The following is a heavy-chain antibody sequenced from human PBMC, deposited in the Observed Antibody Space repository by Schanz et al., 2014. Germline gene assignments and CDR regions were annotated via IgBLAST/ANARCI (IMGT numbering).Heavy chain of an antibody. CDR3: ARGLIAAAGGAFDY. V-gene: IGHV3-64*04. D-gene: IGHD6-13*01. J-gene: IGHJ4*02. CDR1: GFTFSTFA. CDR2: INTGVNT. Sequence: VQLVESGGDLVQPGGSLRLSCSASGFTFSTFAMHWVRQAPGKGLEWVSAINTGVNTYYADSVRGRFTMSRDNSKNTLYLQMNSLRAGDAAVYYCARGLIAAAGGAFDYWGQGTLVTVSS.